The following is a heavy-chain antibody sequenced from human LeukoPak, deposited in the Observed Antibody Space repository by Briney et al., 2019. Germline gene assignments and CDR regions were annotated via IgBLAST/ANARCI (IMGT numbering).Heavy chain of an antibody. CDR2: IYTSGST. J-gene: IGHJ4*02. CDR1: GGSISSYY. CDR3: ARSDYYDSSGYLDY. D-gene: IGHD3-22*01. V-gene: IGHV4-4*07. Sequence: SETLSLTCTVSGGSISSYYWSWIRQPAGKGLEWIGRIYTSGSTNYNPSLKSRVTMSVDTSKNQFSLKLSSVTAAGTAVYYCARSDYYDSSGYLDYWGQGTLVTVSS.